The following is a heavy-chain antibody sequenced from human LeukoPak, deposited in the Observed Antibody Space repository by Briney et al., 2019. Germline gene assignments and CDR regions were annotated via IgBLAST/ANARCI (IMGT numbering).Heavy chain of an antibody. CDR1: GYTFTSYY. Sequence: ASVKVSCKASGYTFTSYYMHWVRQAPGQGLEWMGIINPSGGSTSYAQKFQGRVTMTRDTSTSTVYMELSSLRSEDTAVYYCARDQGDTYEYSSSWSYNWLDPWGQGTLVTVSS. J-gene: IGHJ5*02. D-gene: IGHD6-13*01. CDR3: ARDQGDTYEYSSSWSYNWLDP. CDR2: INPSGGST. V-gene: IGHV1-46*01.